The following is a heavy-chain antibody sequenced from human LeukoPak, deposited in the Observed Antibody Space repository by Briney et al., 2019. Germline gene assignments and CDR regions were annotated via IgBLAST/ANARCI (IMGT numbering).Heavy chain of an antibody. CDR2: ISSSSSYI. V-gene: IGHV3-21*01. CDR1: GFTFSSYS. J-gene: IGHJ6*02. Sequence: PGGSLRLSCAASGFTFSSYSMNWVRQAPGKGLEWVSSISSSSSYIYYADSVKGRFTISRDNAKNSLYLQMNSLRAEDTAVYYCAGDRGYSYGYWLHYYGMDVWGQGTTVTVSS. CDR3: AGDRGYSYGYWLHYYGMDV. D-gene: IGHD5-18*01.